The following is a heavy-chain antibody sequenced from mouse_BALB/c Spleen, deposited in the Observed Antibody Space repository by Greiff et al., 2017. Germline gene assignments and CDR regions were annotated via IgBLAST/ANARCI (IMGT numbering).Heavy chain of an antibody. CDR2: KHYSDST. Sequence: EVKLLESGPDLAKPSQSLSLTCTVTGYSITSGYSWHWIRQFPGNKLEWMDYKHYSDSTNYSPSLKSRYSITRDTSKNQFFLQLNSVTTEDTATYYCARGAGYEDYWGQGTALTVSS. CDR1: GYSITSGYS. V-gene: IGHV3-1*02. J-gene: IGHJ2*01. D-gene: IGHD1-2*01. CDR3: ARGAGYEDY.